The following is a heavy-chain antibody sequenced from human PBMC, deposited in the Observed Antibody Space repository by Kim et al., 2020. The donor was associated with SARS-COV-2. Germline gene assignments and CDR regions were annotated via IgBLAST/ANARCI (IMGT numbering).Heavy chain of an antibody. V-gene: IGHV3-23*01. Sequence: GSTYYADSVKGRFTISRDNSKNTLYLQMNSLRAEDTAVYYCASRYFYWLPWGQGTLVTVSS. J-gene: IGHJ5*02. D-gene: IGHD3-9*01. CDR3: ASRYFYWLP. CDR2: GST.